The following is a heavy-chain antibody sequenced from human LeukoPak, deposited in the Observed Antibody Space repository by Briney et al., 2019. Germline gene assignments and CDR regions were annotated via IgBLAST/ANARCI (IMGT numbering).Heavy chain of an antibody. J-gene: IGHJ4*02. Sequence: GGSLRLSCAPSGFTFSRYWMTWVRQTPEKGLEWVASIKDDGRQKYYVDSVKGRFTVSRDNAKKSAYMQMDSLRAEDTALYYCERDARRGFDTWGQGPLVTVSS. D-gene: IGHD5-24*01. V-gene: IGHV3-7*01. CDR3: ERDARRGFDT. CDR2: IKDDGRQK. CDR1: GFTFSRYW.